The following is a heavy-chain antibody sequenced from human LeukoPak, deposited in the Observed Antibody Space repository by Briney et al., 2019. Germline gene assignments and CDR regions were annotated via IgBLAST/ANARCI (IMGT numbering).Heavy chain of an antibody. V-gene: IGHV3-9*01. CDR3: AKDHRAFTVAAGFDY. Sequence: PGGSLRLSCAASGFTFSNYWIHWVRQAPGKGLEWVSGISWNSGSIGYADSVKGRFTISRDNAKNSLYLQMNSLRAEDTALYYCAKDHRAFTVAAGFDYWGQGTLVTVSS. CDR1: GFTFSNYW. D-gene: IGHD6-19*01. CDR2: ISWNSGSI. J-gene: IGHJ4*02.